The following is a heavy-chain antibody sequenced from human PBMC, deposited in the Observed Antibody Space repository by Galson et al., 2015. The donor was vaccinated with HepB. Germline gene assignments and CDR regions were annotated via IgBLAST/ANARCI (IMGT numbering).Heavy chain of an antibody. J-gene: IGHJ3*02. Sequence: SLRLSCAASGFTFSSYGMHWVRQAPGKGLEWVAFIRYDGSNKYYADSVKGRFTISRDNSKNTLYLQMNSLRAEDTAVYYCAKDSGVYGSGTPGDAFDIWGQGTMVTVSS. CDR2: IRYDGSNK. CDR1: GFTFSSYG. V-gene: IGHV3-30*02. D-gene: IGHD3-10*01. CDR3: AKDSGVYGSGTPGDAFDI.